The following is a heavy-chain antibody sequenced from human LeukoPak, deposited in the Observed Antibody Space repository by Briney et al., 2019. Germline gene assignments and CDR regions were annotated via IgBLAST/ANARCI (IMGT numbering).Heavy chain of an antibody. V-gene: IGHV3-7*01. CDR3: ARDQGFFLFDY. Sequence: PGGSLRLSCAASGFTFGNHWMTWVRQAPGKGLEWLAHIKEDGSETAYVDSVRGRFTISRDNAKNSLYLQMSSLRDEDTAVYYCARDQGFFLFDYWGQGTLVSVSS. CDR2: IKEDGSET. CDR1: GFTFGNHW. J-gene: IGHJ4*02.